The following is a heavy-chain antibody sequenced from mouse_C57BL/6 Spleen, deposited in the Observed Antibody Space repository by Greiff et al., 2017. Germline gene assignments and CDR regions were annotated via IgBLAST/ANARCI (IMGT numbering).Heavy chain of an antibody. J-gene: IGHJ2*01. Sequence: EVMLVESGGDLVKPGGSLKLSCAASGFTFSSYGMSWVRQTPDKRLEWVATISSGGSYTYYPDSVKGRFTISRDNAKNTLYLQMSSLKSEDTAMYYCARHGDYYGRVYYFDYWGQGTTLTVSS. CDR3: ARHGDYYGRVYYFDY. CDR2: ISSGGSYT. D-gene: IGHD1-1*01. CDR1: GFTFSSYG. V-gene: IGHV5-6*01.